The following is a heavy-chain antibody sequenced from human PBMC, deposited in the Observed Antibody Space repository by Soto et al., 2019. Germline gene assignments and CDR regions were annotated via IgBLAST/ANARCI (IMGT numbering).Heavy chain of an antibody. CDR1: GGSFSGYY. CDR3: ARESHDILTGPPWVWYFDL. V-gene: IGHV4-34*01. Sequence: QVQLQQWGAGPLRPLETLSLTCGVSGGSFSGYYWAWIRQSPGKGLEWIGEINDRGSINYNPSLKSRVSISVDTSKNHYYLNLRSVTAADTAVYSCARESHDILTGPPWVWYFDLWGRGTLVTVSS. CDR2: INDRGSI. J-gene: IGHJ2*01. D-gene: IGHD3-9*01.